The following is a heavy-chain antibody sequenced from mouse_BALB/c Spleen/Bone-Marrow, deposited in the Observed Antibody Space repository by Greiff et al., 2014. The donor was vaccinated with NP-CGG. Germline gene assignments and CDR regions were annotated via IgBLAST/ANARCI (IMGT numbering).Heavy chain of an antibody. D-gene: IGHD4-1*01. J-gene: IGHJ4*01. CDR3: ARWEYYAMDY. V-gene: IGHV14-3*02. CDR1: GFNIKDTY. Sequence: EVKLMESGAELVKPGASVKSSCTASGFNIKDTYMHWVKQRPEQGPEWIGRIDPANGDTKYDPKFQGKATITADTSSNTAYLQLSSLTSEDTAVYYCARWEYYAMDYWGQGTSVAVSS. CDR2: IDPANGDT.